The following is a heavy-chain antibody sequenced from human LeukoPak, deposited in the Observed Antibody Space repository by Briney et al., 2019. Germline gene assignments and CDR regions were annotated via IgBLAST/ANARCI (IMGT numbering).Heavy chain of an antibody. J-gene: IGHJ4*02. CDR3: ARVVLGGRCLEWLNGLFDY. V-gene: IGHV1-2*02. Sequence: ASVKVTCKASGYTFTGYYMHWVRQAPGQGLEWMGWINPNSGGTNYARKFQGRVTMTRDTSISTAYMELSRLRSDDTAVYYCARVVLGGRCLEWLNGLFDYWGQGTLVTVSS. D-gene: IGHD3-3*01. CDR2: INPNSGGT. CDR1: GYTFTGYY.